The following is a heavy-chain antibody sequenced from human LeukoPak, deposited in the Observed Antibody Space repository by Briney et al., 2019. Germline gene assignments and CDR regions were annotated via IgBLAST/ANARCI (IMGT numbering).Heavy chain of an antibody. D-gene: IGHD3-10*01. Sequence: SETLSLTCTVSGYSISSGYYWGWIRQPPGKWLEWIGSIYHSGSTYYNPSLKSRVTISVDTSKNQFSLKLSSVTAADTAVYYCARAVVRGVRVCYFDYWGQGTLVTVSS. CDR1: GYSISSGYY. J-gene: IGHJ4*02. CDR2: IYHSGST. V-gene: IGHV4-38-2*02. CDR3: ARAVVRGVRVCYFDY.